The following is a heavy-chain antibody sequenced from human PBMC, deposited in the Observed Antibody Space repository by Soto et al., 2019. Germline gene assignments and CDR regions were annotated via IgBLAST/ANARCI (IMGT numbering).Heavy chain of an antibody. Sequence: QVQLVQSGAEVKKPGASVKVSCKASGYTFTSYGISWVRQVPGQGLEWMGWISAYNGNTNYAQKLQGRVTMTTDTPTSTAYMELRSLRSDVTAVYYCARLSSGYYVADAFDIWSQGTMVTVSS. CDR1: GYTFTSYG. V-gene: IGHV1-18*04. CDR3: ARLSSGYYVADAFDI. J-gene: IGHJ3*02. D-gene: IGHD3-22*01. CDR2: ISAYNGNT.